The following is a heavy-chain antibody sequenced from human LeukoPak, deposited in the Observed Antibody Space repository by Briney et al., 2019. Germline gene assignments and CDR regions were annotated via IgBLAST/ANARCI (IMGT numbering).Heavy chain of an antibody. CDR3: ATVYCSGGSCYERFDY. CDR2: INPNSGGT. Sequence: GASVKVSCEASGYTFTGYYMHWVRQAPGQGLEWMGRINPNSGGTNYAQKFQGRVTMTRDTSISTAYMELSRLRSDDTAVYYCATVYCSGGSCYERFDYWGQGTLVTVSS. J-gene: IGHJ4*02. D-gene: IGHD2-15*01. CDR1: GYTFTGYY. V-gene: IGHV1-2*06.